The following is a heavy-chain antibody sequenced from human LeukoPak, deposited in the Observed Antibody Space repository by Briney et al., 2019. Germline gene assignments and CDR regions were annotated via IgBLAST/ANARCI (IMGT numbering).Heavy chain of an antibody. J-gene: IGHJ4*02. V-gene: IGHV3-23*01. CDR3: AKRGGVAANSHYLDY. D-gene: IGHD2-15*01. CDR1: GFTFSSYA. CDR2: ISGSGGST. Sequence: GASLRLSCAASGFTFSSYAMSWVRQAPGKGLEWVSAISGSGGSTYYADSVKGRFTISRDNSKNTLYLQMNSLRAEDTAVYYCAKRGGVAANSHYLDYWGQGTLATVSS.